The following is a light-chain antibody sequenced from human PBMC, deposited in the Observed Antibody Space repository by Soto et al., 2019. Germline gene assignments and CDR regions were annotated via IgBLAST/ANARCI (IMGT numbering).Light chain of an antibody. V-gene: IGLV1-44*01. CDR3: AAWDDSLNGPV. CDR1: SSNIGSNT. J-gene: IGLJ2*01. CDR2: SNN. Sequence: QPVLTQPPSASGTPGQRVTISCSGSSSNIGSNTVNWYQQLPGTAPKLLIYSNNQRPSGVPDRFSGSKSGTSASLAISGLQSEDEADYYCAAWDDSLNGPVFGGGTMVTVL.